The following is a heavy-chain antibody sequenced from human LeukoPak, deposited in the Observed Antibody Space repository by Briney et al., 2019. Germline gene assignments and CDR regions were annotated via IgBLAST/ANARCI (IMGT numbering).Heavy chain of an antibody. V-gene: IGHV4-59*12. CDR2: IYYSAST. J-gene: IGHJ4*02. CDR1: GGSISSYC. Sequence: SETLSLTCTVSGGSISSYCWSWIRQPPGKGLEWIGYIYYSASTNYTPSLRSRVTISVDTSKNQFSLKLRSVTAADTAVYYCARDRFGDGYNLGALDYWGQGTLVAVSS. CDR3: ARDRFGDGYNLGALDY. D-gene: IGHD5-24*01.